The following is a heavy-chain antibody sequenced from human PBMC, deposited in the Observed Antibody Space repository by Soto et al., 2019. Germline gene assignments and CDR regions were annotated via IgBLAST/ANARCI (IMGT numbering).Heavy chain of an antibody. D-gene: IGHD3-9*01. J-gene: IGHJ4*02. CDR2: ISGSGGST. V-gene: IGHV3-23*01. CDR3: AKEVPPPSLRYFDWLHPFDY. Sequence: GGSLRLSCAASGFTFSSYAMSWVRQAPGKGLEWVSAISGSGGSTYYADSVKGRFTISRDNSKDTLYLQMNSLRAEDTAVYYCAKEVPPPSLRYFDWLHPFDYWGQGTLVTVSS. CDR1: GFTFSSYA.